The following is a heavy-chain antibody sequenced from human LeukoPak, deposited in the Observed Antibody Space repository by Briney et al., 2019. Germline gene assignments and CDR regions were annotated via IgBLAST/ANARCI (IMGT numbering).Heavy chain of an antibody. CDR3: ARDLRATVTTSPFSDY. J-gene: IGHJ4*02. Sequence: GGSLSLSCAASGFTFDDYAMHWVRQAPGKGLEWVSGISWNSGSIGYADSVKGRFTISRDNAKNSLYLQMNSLRAEDMALYYCARDLRATVTTSPFSDYWGQGTLVTVSS. V-gene: IGHV3-9*03. CDR2: ISWNSGSI. D-gene: IGHD4-17*01. CDR1: GFTFDDYA.